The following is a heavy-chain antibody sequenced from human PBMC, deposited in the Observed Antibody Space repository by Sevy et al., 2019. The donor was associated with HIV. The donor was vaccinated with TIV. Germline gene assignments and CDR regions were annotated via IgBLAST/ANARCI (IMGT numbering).Heavy chain of an antibody. CDR1: GYTFRNYG. Sequence: ASVKVSCKASGYTFRNYGITWVRQAAGQGLEWMGWISSYGGNSQYAQNFQGRVTMTTDTSTSTAYMELNSLRSDDTAVYYCARLETSMVLPLDYWGQGTLVTVSS. CDR2: ISSYGGNS. CDR3: ARLETSMVLPLDY. J-gene: IGHJ4*02. V-gene: IGHV1-18*01. D-gene: IGHD5-18*01.